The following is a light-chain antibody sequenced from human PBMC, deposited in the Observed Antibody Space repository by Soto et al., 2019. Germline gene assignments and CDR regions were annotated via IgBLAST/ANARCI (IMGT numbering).Light chain of an antibody. CDR2: GND. CDR3: QCFDGSLSGSV. Sequence: QSVLTQPPSVSGAPGQRVTISCTGSSSNIGSFYDVHWYQQLPGTAPKLLIYGNDNRPSGVPDRFSGSKSGTSASLAITGLHAEDEADYYCQCFDGSLSGSVFGGGTKLTVL. J-gene: IGLJ2*01. CDR1: SSNIGSFYD. V-gene: IGLV1-40*01.